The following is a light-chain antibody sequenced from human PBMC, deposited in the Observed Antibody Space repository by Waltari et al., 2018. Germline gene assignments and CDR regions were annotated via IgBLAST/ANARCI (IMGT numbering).Light chain of an antibody. CDR2: DAS. CDR1: QSVSRW. V-gene: IGKV3-20*01. J-gene: IGKJ1*01. CDR3: QKYGTIPAT. Sequence: EIVLTPSPGTLSLSPGDRATLSCRASQSVSRWLAWYQQKPGQAPRLLIYDASSRAPGIPDRFSGSGSGTDFSLTISRLEPEDVAVYYCQKYGTIPATFGQGTKVEIK.